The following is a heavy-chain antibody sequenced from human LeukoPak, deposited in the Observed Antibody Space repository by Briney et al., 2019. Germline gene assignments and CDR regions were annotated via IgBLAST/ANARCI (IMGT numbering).Heavy chain of an antibody. V-gene: IGHV4-30-4*01. J-gene: IGHJ4*02. Sequence: SETLSLTCTVSGGSISSGDYYWSWIRQPPGKGLEWIGYIYYSGSTYYNPSLKSRVTISVDTTKNQFSLKLSSVTAADTALYYGARVEAMELFDYWGQGTLVTVSS. CDR2: IYYSGST. D-gene: IGHD1-7*01. CDR3: ARVEAMELFDY. CDR1: GGSISSGDYY.